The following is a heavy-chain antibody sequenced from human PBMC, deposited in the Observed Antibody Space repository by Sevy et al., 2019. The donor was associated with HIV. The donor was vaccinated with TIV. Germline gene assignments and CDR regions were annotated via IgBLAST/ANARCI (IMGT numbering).Heavy chain of an antibody. CDR2: IIPIFGTA. V-gene: IGHV1-69*06. D-gene: IGHD6-19*01. J-gene: IGHJ4*02. CDR1: GGTFSSYA. Sequence: ASVKVSCKASGGTFSSYAISWVRQAPGQGLEWMGGIIPIFGTANYAQTFQGRVTITADKSTSTAYMELSSLRSEDTAVYYCARVRRPGIAVAGGTFDYWGQGTLVTVSS. CDR3: ARVRRPGIAVAGGTFDY.